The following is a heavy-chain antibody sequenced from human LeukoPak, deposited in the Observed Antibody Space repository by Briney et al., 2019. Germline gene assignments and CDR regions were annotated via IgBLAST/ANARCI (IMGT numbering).Heavy chain of an antibody. CDR2: IRYDGSNK. J-gene: IGHJ6*02. CDR1: GFTFSSYG. CDR3: AKEGTWGPYYYYGMDV. D-gene: IGHD7-27*01. V-gene: IGHV3-30*02. Sequence: GGSLRLSCAASGFTFSSYGMHWARQAPGKGLEWVAFIRYDGSNKYYADSVKGRFTISRDNSKNTLYLQMNSLRAEDTAVYYCAKEGTWGPYYYYGMDVWGQGTTVTVSS.